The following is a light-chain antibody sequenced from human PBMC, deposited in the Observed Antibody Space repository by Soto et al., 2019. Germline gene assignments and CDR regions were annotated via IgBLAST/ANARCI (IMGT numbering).Light chain of an antibody. V-gene: IGKV1-5*03. J-gene: IGKJ1*01. Sequence: DILLTQSPSSVSTSMGDRVTITCRASQNINKWLAWYQQTPGQAPKLLIYTASTLKSGVPSRFTGGGSGTEFTLTISSLQAADFATYYCQEYSAYSRAFGQGTKVDNK. CDR1: QNINKW. CDR3: QEYSAYSRA. CDR2: TAS.